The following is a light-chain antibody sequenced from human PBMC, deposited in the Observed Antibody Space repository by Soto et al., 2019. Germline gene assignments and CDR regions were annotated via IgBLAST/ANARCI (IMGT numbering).Light chain of an antibody. J-gene: IGKJ4*01. V-gene: IGKV1-12*01. CDR3: KQANSPPLT. Sequence: DIQTTPSPSAVSACVRYRVKVTFRSSERINTYLAWYQQQPGKAPKLLIYAASSLQSGVPSRFSGSGSGTEFTLTISNLQPEDFATYYCKQANSPPLTFGGGTKVDIK. CDR2: AAS. CDR1: ERINTY.